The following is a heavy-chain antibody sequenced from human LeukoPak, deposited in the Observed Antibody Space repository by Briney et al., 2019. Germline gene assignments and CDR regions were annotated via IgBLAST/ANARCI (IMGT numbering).Heavy chain of an antibody. CDR1: GYTFTSYD. D-gene: IGHD3-10*01. CDR3: AKDGTRGTRFGKIPHYFDY. V-gene: IGHV1-8*03. Sequence: GASVKVSCKASGYTFTSYDINWVRQATGQGLEWMGWMNPNSGNTGYAQKFQGRVTITRNTSISTAYMELSSLRADDTAVYYCAKDGTRGTRFGKIPHYFDYWGRGTLVTVSS. J-gene: IGHJ4*02. CDR2: MNPNSGNT.